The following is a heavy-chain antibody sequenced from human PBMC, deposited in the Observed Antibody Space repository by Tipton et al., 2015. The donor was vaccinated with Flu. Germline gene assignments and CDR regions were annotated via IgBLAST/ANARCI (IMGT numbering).Heavy chain of an antibody. D-gene: IGHD3-10*01. V-gene: IGHV4-31*03. CDR3: ARYYFGSGSYYPRNFDY. J-gene: IGHJ4*02. Sequence: TLSLTCTVSGGSISSGEYYWSWIRQHPGKGLEWIVYINYSGSVYYNLSLKSRVTISVDTSKNQFSLKLSSVTAADTAVYYCARYYFGSGSYYPRNFDYWGQGTLVTVSS. CDR1: GGSISSGEYY. CDR2: INYSGSV.